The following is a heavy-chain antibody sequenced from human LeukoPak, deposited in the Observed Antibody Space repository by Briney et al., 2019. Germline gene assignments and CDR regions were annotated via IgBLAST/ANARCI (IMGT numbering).Heavy chain of an antibody. CDR3: AKDRSGRYFDWYNWFDP. D-gene: IGHD3-9*01. Sequence: PGRSLRLSCAASGFTFSSYAMSWVRQAPGKGLEWVSAISGSGGSTYYADSVKGRFTISRDNSKNTLYLQMNSLRAEDTAVYYCAKDRSGRYFDWYNWFDPWGQGTLVTVSS. J-gene: IGHJ5*02. CDR2: ISGSGGST. CDR1: GFTFSSYA. V-gene: IGHV3-23*01.